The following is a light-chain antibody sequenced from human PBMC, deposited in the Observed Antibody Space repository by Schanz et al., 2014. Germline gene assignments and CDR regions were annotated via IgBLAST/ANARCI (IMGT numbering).Light chain of an antibody. CDR2: FND. Sequence: QSVLTQPPSASGTPGQRVTISCSGSSSNIGSNYVYWYQQLPGTAPKVLIYFNDQRPSGVPDRFSASKSGTSASLAITGLQSEDEADYYCAAWDDSLNGRNWVFGGGTKLTVL. CDR3: AAWDDSLNGRNWV. CDR1: SSNIGSNY. J-gene: IGLJ3*02. V-gene: IGLV1-44*01.